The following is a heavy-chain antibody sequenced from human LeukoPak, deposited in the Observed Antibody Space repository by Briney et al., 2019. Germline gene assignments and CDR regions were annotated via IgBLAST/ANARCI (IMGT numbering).Heavy chain of an antibody. V-gene: IGHV3-9*01. J-gene: IGHJ4*02. CDR1: GFTFDDYA. D-gene: IGHD5-12*01. CDR3: AKDMNPTRLVATITPLDY. CDR2: ISWSSGSI. Sequence: GRSLRLSCAASGFTFDDYAMHWVRQAPGKGLEWVSGISWSSGSIGYADSVKGRFTISRDNAKNSLYLQMNSLRAEDTALYYCAKDMNPTRLVATITPLDYWGQGTLVTVSS.